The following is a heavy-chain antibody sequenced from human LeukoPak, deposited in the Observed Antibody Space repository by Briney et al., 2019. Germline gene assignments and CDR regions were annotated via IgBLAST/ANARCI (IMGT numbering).Heavy chain of an antibody. CDR3: AKSDSSGYYGYYYGMDV. Sequence: GGSLRLSCAASGFTFSSYAMSWVRQAPGKGLEWVSAISGSGGSTCYADSVKGRFTISRDNSKNTLYLQMNSLRAEDTAVYYCAKSDSSGYYGYYYGMDVWGQGTTVTVSS. J-gene: IGHJ6*02. V-gene: IGHV3-23*01. CDR2: ISGSGGST. D-gene: IGHD3-22*01. CDR1: GFTFSSYA.